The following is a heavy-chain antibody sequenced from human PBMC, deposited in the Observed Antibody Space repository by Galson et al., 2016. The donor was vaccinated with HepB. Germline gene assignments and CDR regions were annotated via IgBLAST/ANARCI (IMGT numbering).Heavy chain of an antibody. CDR3: ARRAATAWYFDR. V-gene: IGHV4-39*02. Sequence: ETLSLTCSVSGGSIDSGSYFWGWIRQPPGKGLEWIGSMFYSGTTYYNPSLNSRVTISVDTSNNHFSLNLSSVTAADTAVYYCARRAATAWYFDRWGRGTLVTVSS. J-gene: IGHJ2*01. CDR1: GGSIDSGSYF. CDR2: MFYSGTT. D-gene: IGHD2-21*02.